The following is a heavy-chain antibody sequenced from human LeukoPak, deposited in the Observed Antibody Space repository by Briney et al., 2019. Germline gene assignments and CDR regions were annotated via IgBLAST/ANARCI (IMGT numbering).Heavy chain of an antibody. J-gene: IGHJ4*02. CDR3: VLFYAGRPNY. Sequence: ASVEVSCKASGYTFTRYNIHWVRQAPGQGLEWMGIIDPRSGSTTYAQKFQGRVTITRDTSTTTVFMEMSSLNSEDTAMYNCVLFYAGRPNYWGQGTLVTVSS. CDR1: GYTFTRYN. CDR2: IDPRSGST. V-gene: IGHV1-46*01. D-gene: IGHD1-1*01.